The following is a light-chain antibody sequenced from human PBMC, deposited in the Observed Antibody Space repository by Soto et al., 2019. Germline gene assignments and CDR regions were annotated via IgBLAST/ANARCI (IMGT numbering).Light chain of an antibody. J-gene: IGKJ4*01. CDR2: GAS. Sequence: EIILTQSPDTLSLSPGERATLSCRASQTVSSNYLAWCQQRPGQAPRLLIYGASTRAAGIPDRFSGSGSGTDFTLTISSLQPEDVAAYYCQKYNSAPLTFGGGTKVDI. V-gene: IGKV3-20*01. CDR1: QTVSSNY. CDR3: QKYNSAPLT.